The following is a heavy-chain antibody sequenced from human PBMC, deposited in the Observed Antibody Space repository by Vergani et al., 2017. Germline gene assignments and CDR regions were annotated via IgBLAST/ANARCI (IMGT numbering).Heavy chain of an antibody. Sequence: QVQLQESGPGLVKPSETLSLTCTVSGGSISSYYWSWIRQPPGKGLEWIGYIYYSGSTNYNPSLKSQVTISVDTSKNQFSLKLSSVTAADTAVYYCARHTPIITEGAFDIWGQGTMVTVSS. CDR2: IYYSGST. D-gene: IGHD3-16*01. J-gene: IGHJ3*02. V-gene: IGHV4-59*08. CDR1: GGSISSYY. CDR3: ARHTPIITEGAFDI.